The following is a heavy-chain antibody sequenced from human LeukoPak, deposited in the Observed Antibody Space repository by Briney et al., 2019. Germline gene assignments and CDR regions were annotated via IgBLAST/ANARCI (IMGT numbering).Heavy chain of an antibody. V-gene: IGHV1-69*04. CDR1: GGTFSSYA. Sequence: SVKVSCKASGGTFSSYAISWVRQAPGQGLEWMGRIIPILGIANYAQKFQGRVTITADKSTNTAHMELSSLRSEDTAVYYCTREGVYSPDPSSYHRYAFDIWGQGTVVTVSS. D-gene: IGHD3-16*02. CDR2: IIPILGIA. J-gene: IGHJ3*02. CDR3: TREGVYSPDPSSYHRYAFDI.